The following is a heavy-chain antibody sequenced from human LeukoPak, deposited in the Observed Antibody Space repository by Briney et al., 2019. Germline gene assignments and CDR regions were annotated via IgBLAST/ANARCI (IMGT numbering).Heavy chain of an antibody. V-gene: IGHV3-64*01. Sequence: GGSLRLSCEASGFIFSGYSMHWVRQAPGKGLEYVSVISPEGTTTYYTNSVKGRFTISRDNSKNTLYLQMGSLRDEDTAMYYCASSPGTIFGVVGDFDYWGQGTLVTVSS. CDR2: ISPEGTTT. CDR1: GFIFSGYS. D-gene: IGHD3-3*01. J-gene: IGHJ4*02. CDR3: ASSPGTIFGVVGDFDY.